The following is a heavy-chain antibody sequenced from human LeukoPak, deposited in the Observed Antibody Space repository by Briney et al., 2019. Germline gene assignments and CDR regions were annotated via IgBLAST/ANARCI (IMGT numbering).Heavy chain of an antibody. V-gene: IGHV3-23*01. J-gene: IGHJ5*02. Sequence: GGSLRLSCAASGFTFSSYAMSWVRQAPGQGLEWVSAISGSGGSTYYADPVKGRFTISRDNSKNTLYLQMNSLRAEDTAVYYCAKVIVVVPAAIQGQNWFDPWGQGTLGTVSA. CDR3: AKVIVVVPAAIQGQNWFDP. CDR1: GFTFSSYA. D-gene: IGHD2-2*02. CDR2: ISGSGGST.